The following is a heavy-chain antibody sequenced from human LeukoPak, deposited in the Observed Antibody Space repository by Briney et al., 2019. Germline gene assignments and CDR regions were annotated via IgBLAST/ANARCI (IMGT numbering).Heavy chain of an antibody. CDR2: FYKGGYT. D-gene: IGHD6-13*01. V-gene: IGHV4-34*01. CDR1: GGSLSGYY. CDR3: ARDVSIAAAGRFVL. Sequence: SETLSLTCAVYGGSLSGYYWSWIRQPPGKGLEWIGIFYKGGYTYYNPSLKSRVAISGDTSKNQFSLRLNSVTAADTAVYYCARDVSIAAAGRFVLWGQGTLVIVSS. J-gene: IGHJ4*02.